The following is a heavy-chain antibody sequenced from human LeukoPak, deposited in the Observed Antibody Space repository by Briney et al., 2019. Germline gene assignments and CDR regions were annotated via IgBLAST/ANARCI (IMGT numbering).Heavy chain of an antibody. CDR3: ASVGVYYHIDY. CDR1: GGSISSYY. CDR2: IYYSGST. V-gene: IGHV4-59*01. J-gene: IGHJ4*02. Sequence: PSETLSLTCTVSGGSISSYYWSWIRQPPGKGLEWIGYIYYSGSTNYNPSLKSRVTISVDTSKNQFSLKLSSVTAADTAVYYCASVGVYYHIDYWGQGTLVTVSS. D-gene: IGHD3-10*01.